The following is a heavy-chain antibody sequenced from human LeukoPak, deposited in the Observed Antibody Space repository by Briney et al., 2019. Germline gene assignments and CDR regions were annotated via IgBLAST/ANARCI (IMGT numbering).Heavy chain of an antibody. Sequence: GGSLRLSCAASGSTLGNYAMSWVRQAPGKGLEWVSSMSSSGGSTYYADSMKGRFTFSRDNPKNTLYLQMNSLRAEDTAVYYCAKSSYYDTSGFYREYYFDYWGQGTLVTVSS. J-gene: IGHJ4*02. D-gene: IGHD3-22*01. CDR3: AKSSYYDTSGFYREYYFDY. CDR1: GSTLGNYA. CDR2: MSSSGGST. V-gene: IGHV3-23*01.